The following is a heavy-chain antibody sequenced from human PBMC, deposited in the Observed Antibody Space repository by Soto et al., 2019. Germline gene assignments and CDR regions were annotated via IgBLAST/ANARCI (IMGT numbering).Heavy chain of an antibody. J-gene: IGHJ4*02. V-gene: IGHV3-23*01. CDR1: GFTFSSYA. D-gene: IGHD1-26*01. CDR3: AKTQNVGANYYFEY. CDR2: ISGSGGST. Sequence: PGWSLRLSCAASGFTFSSYAMSLVRQAPGKGLEWVSAISGSGGSTYSADSVKGRFTISRDNSKNTLYLQMNSLRAEDTAVYYCAKTQNVGANYYFEYWGQGTLVTVSS.